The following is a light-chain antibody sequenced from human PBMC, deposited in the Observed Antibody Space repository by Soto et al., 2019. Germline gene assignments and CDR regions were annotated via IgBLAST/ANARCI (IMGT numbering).Light chain of an antibody. J-gene: IGKJ5*01. Sequence: EVVLTQSPATLSLAPGERDTLSCRASQFLSSYLARYQQKPGQPPRLLIYDTSNRATGIPARFSGSRSGTDFTLTISSLEPEDFGVYFCHQRNKFGQGTRLEIK. CDR2: DTS. V-gene: IGKV3-11*01. CDR1: QFLSSY. CDR3: HQRNK.